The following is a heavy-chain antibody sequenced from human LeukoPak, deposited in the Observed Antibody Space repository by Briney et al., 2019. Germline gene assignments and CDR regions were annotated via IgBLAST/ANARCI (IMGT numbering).Heavy chain of an antibody. J-gene: IGHJ4*02. Sequence: SVKVSCKPSGYTFSSYAISWVRQAPGQGLEWMGRIIPILGIANYAQKFQGRVTITADKSTSTAYMELSSLRSEDTAVYYCASLSGYFDYWGQGTLVTVSS. D-gene: IGHD1-26*01. V-gene: IGHV1-69*04. CDR1: GYTFSSYA. CDR3: ASLSGYFDY. CDR2: IIPILGIA.